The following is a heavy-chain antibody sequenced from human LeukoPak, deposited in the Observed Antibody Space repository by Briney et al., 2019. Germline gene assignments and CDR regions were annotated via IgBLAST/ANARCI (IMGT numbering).Heavy chain of an antibody. CDR1: GFTFSSFD. CDR2: IGTASDT. D-gene: IGHD1-1*01. J-gene: IGHJ6*03. Sequence: GGSLRLSCAASGFTFSSFDMHWVRQPTGQGLEWVSTIGTASDTYYPGSVGGRFALSRDNAKNSLYLQMNSLTAGDTAVYYCARGPPRGKYYYMDVWGKGTTVTVSS. CDR3: ARGPPRGKYYYMDV. V-gene: IGHV3-13*01.